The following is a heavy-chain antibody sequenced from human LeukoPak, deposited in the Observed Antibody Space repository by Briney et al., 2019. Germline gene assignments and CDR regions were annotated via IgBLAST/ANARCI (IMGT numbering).Heavy chain of an antibody. CDR1: GGSISSYY. V-gene: IGHV4-59*08. Sequence: SETLSLTCTVSGGSISSYYWSWIRQPPGKGLEWIGYIYYSGSTNYSPSLKSRVTISVDTSKNQFSLKLSSVTAADTAVYYCARGNSPEGYFDYWGQGTLVTVSS. CDR3: ARGNSPEGYFDY. J-gene: IGHJ4*02. CDR2: IYYSGST.